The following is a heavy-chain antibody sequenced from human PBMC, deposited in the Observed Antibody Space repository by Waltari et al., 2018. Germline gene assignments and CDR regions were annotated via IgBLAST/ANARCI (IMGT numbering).Heavy chain of an antibody. CDR3: ARVRSSGYYDY. CDR1: GYTLTELS. V-gene: IGHV1-24*01. Sequence: QVQLVQSGAEVKKPGASVKVSCKVSGYTLTELSMHWVRQAPGKGLEWMGGFDPEDGETIYAQKFQGRVTMTRNTSISTAYMELSSLRSEDTAVYYCARVRSSGYYDYWGQGTLVTVSS. J-gene: IGHJ4*02. CDR2: FDPEDGET. D-gene: IGHD3-22*01.